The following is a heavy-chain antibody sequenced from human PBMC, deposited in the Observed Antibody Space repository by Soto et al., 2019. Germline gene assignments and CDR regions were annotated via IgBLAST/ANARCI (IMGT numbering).Heavy chain of an antibody. CDR3: AREETAWPLAYGLDV. D-gene: IGHD2-21*02. Sequence: GGSLRLSCAASGFSFSTYGMNWVRQAPGKGLEWVSSISTRGEVYYADSVKGRFTISRDNSKNSVSLQMNSLRGDDTAVYYCAREETAWPLAYGLDVWGQGTTVTVSS. J-gene: IGHJ6*02. CDR2: ISTRGEV. CDR1: GFSFSTYG. V-gene: IGHV3-21*01.